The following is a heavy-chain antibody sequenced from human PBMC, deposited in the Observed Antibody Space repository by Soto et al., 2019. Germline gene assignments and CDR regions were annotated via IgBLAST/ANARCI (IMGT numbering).Heavy chain of an antibody. Sequence: GESLKISYQCSGYTFSNFWIAWVLQLPGKGLEYMGIIYPCDSETRYSPSFHGKVTISADRSVGTAYLQWSSLEASDSAFYFCARSPRSSPYFDYWGQGALVTVSS. CDR2: IYPCDSET. V-gene: IGHV5-51*01. J-gene: IGHJ4*02. D-gene: IGHD6-13*01. CDR3: ARSPRSSPYFDY. CDR1: GYTFSNFW.